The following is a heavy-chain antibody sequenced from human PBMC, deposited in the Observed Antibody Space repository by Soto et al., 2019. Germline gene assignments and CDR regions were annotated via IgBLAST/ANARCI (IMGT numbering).Heavy chain of an antibody. J-gene: IGHJ5*02. Sequence: SETLSLTCTVSGCSISSSSYYWGWIRQPPGKGLEWIGSIYYSGSTYYNPSLKSRVTISVDTSKNQFSLKLSSVTAADTAVYYCARLRSGSYYNGYNWFDPWGQGTLVTVSS. CDR1: GCSISSSSYY. CDR3: ARLRSGSYYNGYNWFDP. V-gene: IGHV4-39*01. CDR2: IYYSGST. D-gene: IGHD3-10*01.